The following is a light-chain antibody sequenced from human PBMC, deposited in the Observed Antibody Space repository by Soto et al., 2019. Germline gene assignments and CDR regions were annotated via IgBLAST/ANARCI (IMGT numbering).Light chain of an antibody. CDR2: DAV. V-gene: IGLV7-46*01. J-gene: IGLJ2*01. CDR1: TGAVTSGHY. CDR3: LLYYGGLVL. Sequence: QTVVTQEPSLTVSPGGTVTLTCGSSTGAVTSGHYPYWVQQRSGQAPRTLIYDAVNRHSWTPARFSGSLLGGKAALTLSGAQPEDGGAYYSLLYYGGLVLLGGGPNPTVL.